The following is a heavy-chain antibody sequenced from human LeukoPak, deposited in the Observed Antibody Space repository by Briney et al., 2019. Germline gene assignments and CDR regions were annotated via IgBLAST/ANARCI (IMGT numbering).Heavy chain of an antibody. V-gene: IGHV3-21*01. J-gene: IGHJ1*01. Sequence: GRSLRLSCAASGFTFSSYSMNWVRQAPGKGLEWGSSINSSSSYIFYADSVKGRFTISRDNAKNSLYLQMNSLRAEDTAVYYCARDRVPYSLSEYFQHWGQGTLVTVSS. CDR1: GFTFSSYS. CDR2: INSSSSYI. CDR3: ARDRVPYSLSEYFQH. D-gene: IGHD6-13*01.